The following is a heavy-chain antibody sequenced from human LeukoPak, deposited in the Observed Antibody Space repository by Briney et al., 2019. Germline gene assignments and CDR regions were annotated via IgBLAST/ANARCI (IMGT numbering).Heavy chain of an antibody. D-gene: IGHD1-26*01. Sequence: GASVKVSCKASGYTFTNYAMNWVRQAPGQGLEWMGWMNTNTGNPTYAQGFTGRFVFSLDTSVSTAYLQISSLKTEDTAVYYCAIRYSGSYNDYWGQGTLVTVSS. V-gene: IGHV7-4-1*02. CDR2: MNTNTGNP. CDR1: GYTFTNYA. CDR3: AIRYSGSYNDY. J-gene: IGHJ4*02.